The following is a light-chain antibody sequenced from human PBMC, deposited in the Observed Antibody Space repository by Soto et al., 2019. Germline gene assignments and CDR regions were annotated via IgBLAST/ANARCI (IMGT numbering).Light chain of an antibody. J-gene: IGKJ5*01. CDR3: QQRSNWPIT. Sequence: VMTQSASPLSVSAGDRAILSCRASQSISINLAWYQQKPGQAPRLLIYAASNRAPGIPARFSGSGSGTDVTLTISSLETEDFALYYCQQRSNWPITFGQGTRLEIK. CDR1: QSISIN. V-gene: IGKV3-11*01. CDR2: AAS.